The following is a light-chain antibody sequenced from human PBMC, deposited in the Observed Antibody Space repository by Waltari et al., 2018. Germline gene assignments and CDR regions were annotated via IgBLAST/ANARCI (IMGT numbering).Light chain of an antibody. CDR1: QSLVYSDGITY. CDR3: MQRAHWPYT. J-gene: IGKJ2*01. Sequence: DVVLTQSPLSLPVTLGQPASISCRSTQSLVYSDGITYLSWFHQRPGQSPRRLISKVSNRDSGVPDRFSGSGSGTDFTLKISRVEAEDVGFYYCMQRAHWPYTFGQGTKLEIK. CDR2: KVS. V-gene: IGKV2-30*01.